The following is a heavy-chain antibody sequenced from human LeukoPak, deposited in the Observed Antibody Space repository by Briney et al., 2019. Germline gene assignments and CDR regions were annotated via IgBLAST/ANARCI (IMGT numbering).Heavy chain of an antibody. V-gene: IGHV1-69*06. Sequence: ASVKVSCKASGGTFSSYAISWVRQAPGQGLERMGGIIPIFGTANYAQKFQGRVTITADKSTSTAYMELSSLRSEDTAVYYCARGGCSSTSCQGGVWFDPWGQGTLVTVSS. D-gene: IGHD2-2*01. J-gene: IGHJ5*02. CDR2: IIPIFGTA. CDR3: ARGGCSSTSCQGGVWFDP. CDR1: GGTFSSYA.